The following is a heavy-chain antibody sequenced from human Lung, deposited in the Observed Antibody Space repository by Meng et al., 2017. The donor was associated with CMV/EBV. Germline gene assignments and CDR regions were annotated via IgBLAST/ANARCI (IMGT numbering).Heavy chain of an antibody. J-gene: IGHJ4*02. V-gene: IGHV4-38-2*02. CDR2: IYHSGST. Sequence: SETLSPXXTVSGYSISSVYYWGWIRQPPGKGLEWIGSIYHSGSTYYNPSLKSRVTISVDTYKNQFSLKLSSVTAADTAVYYCARVSCSSTSCYDYWGQGTXVTVSS. D-gene: IGHD2-2*01. CDR3: ARVSCSSTSCYDY. CDR1: GYSISSVYY.